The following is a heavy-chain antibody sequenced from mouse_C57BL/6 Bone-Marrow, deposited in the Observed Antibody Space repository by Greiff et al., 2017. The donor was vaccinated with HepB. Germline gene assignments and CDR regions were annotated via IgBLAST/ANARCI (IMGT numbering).Heavy chain of an antibody. V-gene: IGHV1-18*01. CDR1: GYTFTDYN. Sequence: VQLQQSGPELVKPGASVKIPCKASGYTFTDYNMDWVKQSPGKSLEWIGDINPNNGGTIYNQKFKGKATLTVDKSSSTAYMELRSLTSEDTAVYYCARTVGYYYGSSYDYYAMDYWGQGTSVTVSS. D-gene: IGHD1-1*01. CDR3: ARTVGYYYGSSYDYYAMDY. CDR2: INPNNGGT. J-gene: IGHJ4*01.